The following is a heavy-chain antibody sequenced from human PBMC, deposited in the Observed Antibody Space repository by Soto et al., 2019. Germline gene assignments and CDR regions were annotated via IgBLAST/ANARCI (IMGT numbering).Heavy chain of an antibody. Sequence: QVQVVQSGAEVKKPGASVKISCKASGYSFTTYAMHWVRQAPGQRLEWMAWINGGNGNTKYSQKFQDRVTITRDTSANIAYMELSSLRSEDSAVYYCARGKGMEENYYYNGMDVWGQGTTVSVSS. CDR1: GYSFTTYA. J-gene: IGHJ6*02. CDR2: INGGNGNT. V-gene: IGHV1-3*01. CDR3: ARGKGMEENYYYNGMDV. D-gene: IGHD1-1*01.